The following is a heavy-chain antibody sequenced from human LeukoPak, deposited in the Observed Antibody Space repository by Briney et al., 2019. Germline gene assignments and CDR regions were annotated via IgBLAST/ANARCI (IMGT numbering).Heavy chain of an antibody. CDR2: AYYTSKWIT. CDR3: AKTYYDFWSGQPHYYYGMDV. CDR1: GDSVSSDTTA. V-gene: IGHV6-1*01. Sequence: SQTLSLTCAISGDSVSSDTTAWNWIRQSPSRGLEWLGRAYYTSKWITNYAVSVRSRITVNPNTSNNQFSLQLNSVTPEDTAVYYCAKTYYDFWSGQPHYYYGMDVWGQGTTVTVSS. J-gene: IGHJ6*02. D-gene: IGHD3-3*01.